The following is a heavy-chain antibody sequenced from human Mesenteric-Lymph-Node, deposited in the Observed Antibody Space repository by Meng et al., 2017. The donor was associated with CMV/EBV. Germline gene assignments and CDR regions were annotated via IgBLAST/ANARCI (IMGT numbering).Heavy chain of an antibody. V-gene: IGHV4-61*01. CDR3: ARASTGSYYGY. J-gene: IGHJ4*02. D-gene: IGHD1-26*01. CDR1: GGSFRSGRYY. CDR2: IYYSGST. Sequence: PVSGGSFRSGRYYWSWIRQPPGKRLEWIGYIYYSGSTNYNPSLKSRVTISVDTSKNQFSLKLSSVTAADTAVYYCARASTGSYYGYWGQGTLVTVSS.